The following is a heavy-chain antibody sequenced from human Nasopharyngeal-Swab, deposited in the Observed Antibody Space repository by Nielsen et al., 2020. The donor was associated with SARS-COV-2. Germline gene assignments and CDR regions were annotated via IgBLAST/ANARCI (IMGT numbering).Heavy chain of an antibody. CDR1: GYTLTELS. J-gene: IGHJ4*02. CDR2: FDPEDGET. V-gene: IGHV1-24*01. Sequence: ASVKVSCKVSGYTLTELSMHWVRQAPGKGLEWMGGFDPEDGETIYAQKFQGRVTITRDTSATTAYMELSSLGSEDTAVYFCTRGVGYSSSWYLGYWGQGTLVTVSS. CDR3: TRGVGYSSSWYLGY. D-gene: IGHD6-13*01.